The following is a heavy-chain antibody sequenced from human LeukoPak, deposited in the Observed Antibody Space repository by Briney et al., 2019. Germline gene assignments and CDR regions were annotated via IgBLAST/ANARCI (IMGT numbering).Heavy chain of an antibody. J-gene: IGHJ4*02. Sequence: SETLSLTCAVYGGSFSGYYWSWIRQPPGKGLEWIGSIYYSGSTYYNPSLKSRVTISVDTSKNQFSLKLSSVTAADTAVYYCARGRDGYIEDDDPFDYWGQGTLVTVSS. D-gene: IGHD5-24*01. V-gene: IGHV4-34*01. CDR2: IYYSGST. CDR3: ARGRDGYIEDDDPFDY. CDR1: GGSFSGYY.